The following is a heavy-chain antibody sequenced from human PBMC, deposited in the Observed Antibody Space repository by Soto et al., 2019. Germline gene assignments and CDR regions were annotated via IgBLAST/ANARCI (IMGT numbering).Heavy chain of an antibody. V-gene: IGHV3-30*03. D-gene: IGHD3-10*01. J-gene: IGHJ4*02. Sequence: QVQLVESGGGVVQPGRSLRLSCAASGFPFTTYGMHWVREGPGKGLEWVAVISYDGSNKYYADSVEGRFTISRDNSKNTLYLPMNSLRPEDTALYYCVGGQYYFDYRGQGTLVTVSS. CDR2: ISYDGSNK. CDR3: VGGQYYFDY. CDR1: GFPFTTYG.